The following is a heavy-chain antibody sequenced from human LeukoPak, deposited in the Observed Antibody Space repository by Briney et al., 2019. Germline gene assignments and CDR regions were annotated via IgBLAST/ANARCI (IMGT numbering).Heavy chain of an antibody. CDR3: GRGAYCGGDCYPHFDY. Sequence: GGSLRLSCAASGFTFSSYSMNWVRQAPGKGLEWVSSISSSSSYIYYADSVKGRFTISRDNAKNSLYLQMNSLRAEDTAVYYCGRGAYCGGDCYPHFDYWGQGTLVTVSS. D-gene: IGHD2-21*02. CDR2: ISSSSSYI. J-gene: IGHJ4*02. V-gene: IGHV3-21*01. CDR1: GFTFSSYS.